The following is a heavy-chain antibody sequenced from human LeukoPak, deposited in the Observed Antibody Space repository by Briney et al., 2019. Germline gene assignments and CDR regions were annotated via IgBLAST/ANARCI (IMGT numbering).Heavy chain of an antibody. J-gene: IGHJ3*02. CDR1: GYSISNGYY. CDR2: IYHSGSI. Sequence: SETLSLTCTVSGYSISNGYYWGWIRQPPGKGLEWIGSIYHSGSIYYNPSLKSRVTISVDTSKNQFSLRLSSVTAADTAVYYCARHNYDSNGAFDIWGQGTMVTVSS. D-gene: IGHD3-22*01. CDR3: ARHNYDSNGAFDI. V-gene: IGHV4-38-2*02.